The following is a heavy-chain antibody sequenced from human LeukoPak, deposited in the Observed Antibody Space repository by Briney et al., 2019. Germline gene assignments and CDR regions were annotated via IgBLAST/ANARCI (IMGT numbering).Heavy chain of an antibody. V-gene: IGHV4-59*01. J-gene: IGHJ5*02. CDR1: GASISDYY. CDR3: TRAWRYCSGGSCYWFDP. D-gene: IGHD2-15*01. CDR2: IYYSGST. Sequence: SETLSLTCAVSGASISDYYWSWIRQPPGKGLEWIGYIYYSGSTNYNPSLKSRVTISVDTSKNQFSLKLSSVTAADTAVYYCTRAWRYCSGGSCYWFDPWGQGTLVTVSS.